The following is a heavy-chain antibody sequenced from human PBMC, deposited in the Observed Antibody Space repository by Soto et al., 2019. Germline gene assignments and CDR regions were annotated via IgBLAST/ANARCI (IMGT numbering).Heavy chain of an antibody. V-gene: IGHV3-23*01. Sequence: GGSLRLSCAASGFTFSSYAMSWVRQAPGKGLEWVSAISGSGGSTYYADSVKGRFTISRDNSKNTLYLQMNSLRAEDTAVYYCANSESYYSSSWYVWANFDYWGQGTLVTVSS. J-gene: IGHJ4*02. CDR1: GFTFSSYA. CDR2: ISGSGGST. D-gene: IGHD6-13*01. CDR3: ANSESYYSSSWYVWANFDY.